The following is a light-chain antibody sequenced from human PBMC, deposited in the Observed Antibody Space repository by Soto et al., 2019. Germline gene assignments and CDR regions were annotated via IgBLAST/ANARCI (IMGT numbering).Light chain of an antibody. CDR1: SSNIGNNY. V-gene: IGLV1-51*01. CDR2: DNN. CDR3: SSYTSSSTYV. Sequence: QSVLTQPPSVSAAPGQRVTISCSGSSSNIGNNYVSWYQHLPGTAPELLIYDNNQRPSGIPDRFSGSKSGTSATLGITGLQTGDEADYYCSSYTSSSTYVFGTGTKVTVL. J-gene: IGLJ1*01.